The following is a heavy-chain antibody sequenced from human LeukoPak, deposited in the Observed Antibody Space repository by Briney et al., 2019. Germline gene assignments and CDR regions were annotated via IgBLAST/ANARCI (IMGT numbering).Heavy chain of an antibody. CDR1: GFSFSSYA. V-gene: IGHV3-53*01. CDR2: IYSGGDT. D-gene: IGHD4-23*01. Sequence: GGSLRLSCAASGFSFSSYAMSWVRQAPGKGLEWVSLIYSGGDTYYADSVKGRFTNSRDNSKNTVYLQMDNLRSADTAVYYCALNSPSGHFYMDVWGKGTAVTVSS. CDR3: ALNSPSGHFYMDV. J-gene: IGHJ6*03.